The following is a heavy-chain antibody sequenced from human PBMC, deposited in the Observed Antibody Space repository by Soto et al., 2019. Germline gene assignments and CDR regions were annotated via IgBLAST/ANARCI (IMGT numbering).Heavy chain of an antibody. Sequence: WGSLRLSCAASGFTFSSYAMSWVRQAPGKGLEWVSAISGSGGSTYYADSVKGRFTISRDNSKNTLYLQMNSLRAEDTAVYYCAKSEDNYYGSGSYYKFDYWGQGTLVTVSS. V-gene: IGHV3-23*01. CDR1: GFTFSSYA. J-gene: IGHJ4*02. D-gene: IGHD3-10*01. CDR2: ISGSGGST. CDR3: AKSEDNYYGSGSYYKFDY.